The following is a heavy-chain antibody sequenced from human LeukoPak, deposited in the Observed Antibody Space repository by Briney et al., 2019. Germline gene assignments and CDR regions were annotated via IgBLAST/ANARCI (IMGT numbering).Heavy chain of an antibody. J-gene: IGHJ6*02. V-gene: IGHV3-73*01. CDR2: IRSNANSYAT. CDR1: GFTFSGST. CDR3: TSPIHCGDYDYFYGLDV. Sequence: AGSLRLSCAASGFTFSGSTMHWVRQASGKGLEWVGRIRSNANSYATAYAASVKGRFTVSRDDSKNTAYLQMNSLKAEDTAVYYCTSPIHCGDYDYFYGLDVWGQGTTVTVSS. D-gene: IGHD4-17*01.